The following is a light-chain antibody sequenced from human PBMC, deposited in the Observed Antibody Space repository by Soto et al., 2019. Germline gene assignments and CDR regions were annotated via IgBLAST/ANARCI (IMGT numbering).Light chain of an antibody. Sequence: DIQSTQSPASLSAYLLDIVTITCRASQSISSYLNWYQQKPGKAPKLLIYAASSLQSGVPSRFSGSGSGTDFTLTISSLQPEDFATYYCQQLNSYPPTFGQGTRLEIK. CDR3: QQLNSYPPT. J-gene: IGKJ5*01. CDR1: QSISSY. CDR2: AAS. V-gene: IGKV1-39*01.